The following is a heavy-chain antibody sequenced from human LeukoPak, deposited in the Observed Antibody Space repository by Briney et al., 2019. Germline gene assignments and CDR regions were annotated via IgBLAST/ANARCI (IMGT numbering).Heavy chain of an antibody. J-gene: IGHJ4*02. CDR1: GFTFSSYA. D-gene: IGHD3-22*01. Sequence: GRSLRLSCAASGFTFSSYAMHWVRQAPGKGLEWVAVISYDGSNKYYADSVKGRFTISRDNSKNTLYLQTNSLRAEDTAVYYCARDVVPPRYYYDSSGYPIDYWGQGTLVTVSS. V-gene: IGHV3-30-3*01. CDR2: ISYDGSNK. CDR3: ARDVVPPRYYYDSSGYPIDY.